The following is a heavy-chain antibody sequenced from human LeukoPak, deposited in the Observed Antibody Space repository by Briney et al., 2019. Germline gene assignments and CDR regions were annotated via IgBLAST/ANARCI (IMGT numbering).Heavy chain of an antibody. CDR3: ARGRRGAFPIGQPYFDY. J-gene: IGHJ4*02. V-gene: IGHV4-59*01. CDR1: GCSISSYY. D-gene: IGHD3-22*01. CDR2: IYYSGST. Sequence: SETLSPTFTASGCSISSYYWSWIRQPPGKGLEWFGYIYYSGSTNYNPSLKSRVTISVDTSKNQYSLKLSSVTAADTAVYYCARGRRGAFPIGQPYFDYWGQATLVTVSS.